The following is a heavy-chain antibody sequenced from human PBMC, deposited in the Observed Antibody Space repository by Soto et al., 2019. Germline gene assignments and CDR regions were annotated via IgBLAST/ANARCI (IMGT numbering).Heavy chain of an antibody. Sequence: QVQRVQSGAEVKMPGASVKVSCKASGYTFTNFDISWVRQATGQGLEWMGWMDPKSGNADYAQKFKGRLTLTRNTSINTTYMELSGLTAEDKAVYDCGSGRGWRYSWGQGTLVTVSS. CDR3: GSGRGWRYS. CDR2: MDPKSGNA. J-gene: IGHJ4*02. D-gene: IGHD6-19*01. CDR1: GYTFTNFD. V-gene: IGHV1-8*01.